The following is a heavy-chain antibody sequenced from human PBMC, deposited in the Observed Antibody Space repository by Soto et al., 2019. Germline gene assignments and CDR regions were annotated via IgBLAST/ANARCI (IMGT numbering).Heavy chain of an antibody. CDR1: GGSFSGGGFY. Sequence: KPSETLSLTCSISGGSFSGGGFYGGWIRQVPGRGLEWIGHVFNTVTTRYSLPLRTRLTMSIDTSANQFSMTLSSVTAADTATYYCARGYYGSGGPDVWGQGTLVTVSS. J-gene: IGHJ4*02. D-gene: IGHD3-10*01. V-gene: IGHV4-31*03. CDR3: ARGYYGSGGPDV. CDR2: VFNTVTT.